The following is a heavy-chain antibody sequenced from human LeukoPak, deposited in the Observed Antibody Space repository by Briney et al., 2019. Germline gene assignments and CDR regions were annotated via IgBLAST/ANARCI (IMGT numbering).Heavy chain of an antibody. D-gene: IGHD3-10*01. CDR2: IKPSGRT. V-gene: IGHV4-34*01. J-gene: IGHJ6*03. CDR1: GGSFNDYY. CDR3: ARRDYLDHFYYIDV. Sequence: SETLSLTCAVYGGSFNDYYWIWIRQPPGKGLEWIGEIKPSGRTNYNPSLECRVTISVDTSKNHFSLKLSSVTAADTAVYYCARRDYLDHFYYIDVWDKGNTVTVSS.